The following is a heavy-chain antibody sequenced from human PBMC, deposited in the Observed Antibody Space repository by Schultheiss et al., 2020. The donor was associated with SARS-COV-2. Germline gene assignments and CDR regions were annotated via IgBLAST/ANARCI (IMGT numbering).Heavy chain of an antibody. Sequence: SETLSLTCTVSGGSISSYYWSWIRQPAGKGLEWIGRIYTSGSTNYNPSLKSRVTISVDTSKNQFSLKLSSVTAADTAVYYCASERIAAAGPNWFDPWGQGTLVTVSS. CDR1: GGSISSYY. J-gene: IGHJ5*02. CDR3: ASERIAAAGPNWFDP. V-gene: IGHV4-4*07. D-gene: IGHD6-13*01. CDR2: IYTSGST.